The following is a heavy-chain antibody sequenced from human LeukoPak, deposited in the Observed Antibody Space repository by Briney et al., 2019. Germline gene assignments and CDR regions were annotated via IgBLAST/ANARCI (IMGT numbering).Heavy chain of an antibody. CDR3: ARDVALGYFDY. V-gene: IGHV4-34*01. D-gene: IGHD3-16*01. CDR1: GGSFSGYY. Sequence: SETLSLTCAVYGGSFSGYYWSWIRQPPGKGLEWIGEINHSGSTNYNPSLKSRVTISVDTSKNQFSLKLSSVTAADRAVYYCARDVALGYFDYWGQGTLVTVSS. CDR2: INHSGST. J-gene: IGHJ4*02.